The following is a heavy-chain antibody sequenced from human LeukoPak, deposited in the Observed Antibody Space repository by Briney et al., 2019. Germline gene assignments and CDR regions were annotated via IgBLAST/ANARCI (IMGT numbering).Heavy chain of an antibody. J-gene: IGHJ4*02. CDR2: ISYDGSNK. V-gene: IGHV3-30*18. CDR3: AKALGYDYVC. CDR1: GFTLGSANA. D-gene: IGHD3-16*01. Sequence: PGGSLRLSCAASGFTLGSANAMTWVRQAPGKGLEWVAVISYDGSNKYYADSVKGRFTISRDNSKNTLYLQMNSLRAEDTAVYYCAKALGYDYVCWGQGTLVTVSS.